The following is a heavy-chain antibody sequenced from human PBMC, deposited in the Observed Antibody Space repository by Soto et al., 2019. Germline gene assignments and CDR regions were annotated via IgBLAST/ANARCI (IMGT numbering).Heavy chain of an antibody. J-gene: IGHJ6*02. CDR1: GFTFSGSA. CDR3: AKTQPTPHDHFSHGLDV. CDR2: IRSKANSYAT. V-gene: IGHV3-73*01. Sequence: GGSLRLSCAASGFTFSGSAMHWVRQASGKGLEWVGRIRSKANSYATAYAASVKGRFTISRDNSKNTLYLQMNSLRVEDTAVYYCAKTQPTPHDHFSHGLDVWGQGTTVSVSS.